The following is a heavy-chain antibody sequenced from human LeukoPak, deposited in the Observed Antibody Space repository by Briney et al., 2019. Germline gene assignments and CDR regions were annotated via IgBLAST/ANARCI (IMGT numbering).Heavy chain of an antibody. CDR2: ISGSGSST. CDR3: AGGRDGLPLY. V-gene: IGHV3-23*01. D-gene: IGHD5-24*01. J-gene: IGHJ4*02. CDR1: GFTFSSYA. Sequence: GGSLRLSCAASGFTFSSYAMSWVRQAPGKGLEWVSTISGSGSSTYYADSVKGRFTISRDNSKNTLYLQMNSLRAEDTAVYYCAGGRDGLPLYWGQGTLVTVSS.